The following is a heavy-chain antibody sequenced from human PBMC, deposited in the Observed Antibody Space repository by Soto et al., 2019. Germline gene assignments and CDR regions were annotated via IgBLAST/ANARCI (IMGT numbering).Heavy chain of an antibody. V-gene: IGHV4-39*01. J-gene: IGHJ5*02. CDR1: GASFTDGSLF. Sequence: SETLSLTCTVSGASFTDGSLFWGWIRQSPGKGVEWIASTYIGGMTYYNPSLRSRVTISVDTSKSQFSLRLNSVTAADTAVYYCATAHENFSPAGYYVNWFDPGAHGTLVTVYS. CDR2: TYIGGMT. D-gene: IGHD3-22*01. CDR3: ATAHENFSPAGYYVNWFDP.